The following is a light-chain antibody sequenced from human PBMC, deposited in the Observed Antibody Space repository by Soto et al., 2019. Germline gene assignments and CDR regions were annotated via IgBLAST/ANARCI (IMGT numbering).Light chain of an antibody. V-gene: IGKV1-33*01. J-gene: IGKJ4*01. Sequence: DTQMTQARSSLAGSCLDRVNIRFQASQDIRNSLNWYQQKPGKPPKLLIYDASNLERGVPSKFSGSGSGTDFTFTISSLQPEDIATYYCQQYDNRLTFGGGTKVDIK. CDR3: QQYDNRLT. CDR2: DAS. CDR1: QDIRNS.